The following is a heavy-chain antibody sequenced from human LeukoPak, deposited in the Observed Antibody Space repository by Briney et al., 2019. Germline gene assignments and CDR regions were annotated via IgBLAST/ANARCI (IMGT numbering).Heavy chain of an antibody. V-gene: IGHV4-34*01. CDR1: GGSFSGYY. D-gene: IGHD3-16*02. CDR2: INHSGST. J-gene: IGHJ4*02. Sequence: SETLSLTCAVYGGSFSGYYWSWIRQPPGKGLEWIGEINHSGSTNYNPSLKSRVTISVDTSKNQFSLKLSSVTAADTAVYYCARGAPLHYVWGSYRTYYFDYWGQGTLVTVSS. CDR3: ARGAPLHYVWGSYRTYYFDY.